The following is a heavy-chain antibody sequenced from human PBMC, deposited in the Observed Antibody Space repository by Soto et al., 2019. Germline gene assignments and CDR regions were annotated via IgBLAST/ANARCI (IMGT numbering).Heavy chain of an antibody. J-gene: IGHJ6*02. V-gene: IGHV4-59*01. D-gene: IGHD6-19*01. CDR3: ASDRSSGWDQGYGMDV. Sequence: PSETLSLTCTVSGGSISTYYWSWIRQPPGKGLEWIGYIYYSGSTSYNPSLKSRVTISVDTSKNQFSPKLRSVTAADTAVYYCASDRSSGWDQGYGMDVSGQGPKVTVYS. CDR1: GGSISTYY. CDR2: IYYSGST.